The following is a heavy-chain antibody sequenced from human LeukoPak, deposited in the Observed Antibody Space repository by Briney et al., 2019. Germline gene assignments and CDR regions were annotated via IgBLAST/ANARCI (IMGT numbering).Heavy chain of an antibody. CDR1: GGSFSGYY. Sequence: PSETLSLTCAVYGGSFSGYYWSWIRQSPGKGLEWIGEINHSGSTNYNPSLKSRVSISLDTSKNQFSLKPSSVTAADTAVYYCARSVGLVIGFDYWGQGTLVTVSS. CDR3: ARSVGLVIGFDY. V-gene: IGHV4-34*01. D-gene: IGHD3-16*02. J-gene: IGHJ4*02. CDR2: INHSGST.